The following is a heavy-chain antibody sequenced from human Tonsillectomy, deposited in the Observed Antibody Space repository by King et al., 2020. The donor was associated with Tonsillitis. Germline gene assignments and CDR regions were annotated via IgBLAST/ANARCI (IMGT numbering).Heavy chain of an antibody. CDR1: GGSISTSY. V-gene: IGHV4-59*08. J-gene: IGHJ4*02. Sequence: VQLQESGPGLVRPSETLSLTCSVSGGSISTSYWSWIRQPPGKGLEWIGYIYNSDSTNYNPSLKSRVTISVDTSKNQFSLKLSSVTAADTAVYYCARHGNGDHESFDYWGQGTLVTVSS. D-gene: IGHD4-17*01. CDR2: IYNSDST. CDR3: ARHGNGDHESFDY.